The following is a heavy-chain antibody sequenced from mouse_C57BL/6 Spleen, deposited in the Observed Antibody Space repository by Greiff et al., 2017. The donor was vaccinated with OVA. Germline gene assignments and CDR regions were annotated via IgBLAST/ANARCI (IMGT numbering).Heavy chain of an antibody. CDR1: GYSITSGYY. CDR2: ISYDGST. Sequence: EVQLQQSGPGLVKPSQSLSLTCSVTGYSITSGYYWNWIRQFPGNKLEWMGYISYDGSTNYNPYLKNRISITRDTSKNQFFLKLNSVTTEDTATYYCARAPGLYYFDYWGQGTTLTVSS. J-gene: IGHJ2*01. V-gene: IGHV3-6*01. CDR3: ARAPGLYYFDY.